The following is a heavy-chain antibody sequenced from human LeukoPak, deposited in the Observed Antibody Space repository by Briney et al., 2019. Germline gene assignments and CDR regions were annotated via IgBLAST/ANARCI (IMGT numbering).Heavy chain of an antibody. V-gene: IGHV4-4*02. CDR1: GVSISSSNW. D-gene: IGHD3-9*01. CDR3: ARVRSYDILTGWDYYMDV. J-gene: IGHJ6*03. Sequence: SETLSLTCAVSGVSISSSNWWSWVRQPPGKGLEWIGEIYHSGSTNYNPSLKSRVTISVDKFKNQFSLKLSSVTAADTAVYYCARVRSYDILTGWDYYMDVWGKGTTVTISS. CDR2: IYHSGST.